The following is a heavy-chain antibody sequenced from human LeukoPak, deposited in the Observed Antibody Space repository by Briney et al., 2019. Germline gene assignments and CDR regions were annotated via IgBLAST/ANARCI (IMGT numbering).Heavy chain of an antibody. J-gene: IGHJ4*02. Sequence: SETLSLTCTVSGGSISSYYWSWIRQPPGKGLEWIGYTYYSGSTNYNPSLKSRVTISVDTSKNQFSLKLSSVTAADTAVYYCARGVGATYYFDYWGQGTLVTVSS. D-gene: IGHD1-26*01. CDR1: GGSISSYY. CDR2: TYYSGST. V-gene: IGHV4-59*01. CDR3: ARGVGATYYFDY.